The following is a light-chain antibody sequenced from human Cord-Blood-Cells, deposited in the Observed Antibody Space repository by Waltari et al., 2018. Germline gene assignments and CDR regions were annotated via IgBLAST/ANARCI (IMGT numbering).Light chain of an antibody. J-gene: IGKJ3*01. CDR2: AAS. V-gene: IGKV1-39*01. CDR1: QSISSY. Sequence: DIPMTQSPSSLSAPVGDRATTTCRASQSISSYLNWYQQKPGKAPKLLIYAASSLQSGVPSRFSGSGAGTDFTLTISSLQPEDFATYYCQQSYSTPFTFGPGTKVDIK. CDR3: QQSYSTPFT.